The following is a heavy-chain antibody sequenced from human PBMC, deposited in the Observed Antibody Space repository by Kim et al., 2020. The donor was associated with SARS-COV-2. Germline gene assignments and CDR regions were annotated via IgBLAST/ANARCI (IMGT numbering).Heavy chain of an antibody. CDR2: K. V-gene: IGHV3-7*01. J-gene: IGHJ4*02. CDR3: ARDPHRGALDY. Sequence: KYYVDSLEGRFIISRDNAKSSLYLQMNSLRVEDTALYFCARDPHRGALDYWGQGVLVTVSS. D-gene: IGHD2-15*01.